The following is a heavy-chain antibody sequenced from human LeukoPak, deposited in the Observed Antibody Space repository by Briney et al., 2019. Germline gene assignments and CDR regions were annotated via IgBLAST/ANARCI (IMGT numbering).Heavy chain of an antibody. CDR2: ISSSSSYI. V-gene: IGHV3-21*01. CDR1: GFTFSSYS. D-gene: IGHD3-10*01. Sequence: GGSLRLSCAASGFTFSSYSMNWVRQAPGKGLEWVSSISSSSSYIYCADSVKGRFTISRDNAKNSLYLQMNSLRAEDTAVYYCARELWFGESYFDYWGQGTLVTVSS. CDR3: ARELWFGESYFDY. J-gene: IGHJ4*02.